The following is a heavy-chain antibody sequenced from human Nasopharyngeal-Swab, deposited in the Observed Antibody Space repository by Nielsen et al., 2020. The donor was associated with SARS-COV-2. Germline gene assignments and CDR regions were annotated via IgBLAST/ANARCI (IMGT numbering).Heavy chain of an antibody. D-gene: IGHD5-24*01. CDR3: AKAWLPTY. CDR2: ISYDGSNK. Sequence: GGSLRLSCAASGFTFSSYGMHWVRQAPGKGLEWVAVISYDGSNKYYADSVKGRFTIPRDNSKNTLYLQMNSLRAEDTAVYYCAKAWLPTYWGQGTLVTVSS. CDR1: GFTFSSYG. V-gene: IGHV3-30*18. J-gene: IGHJ4*02.